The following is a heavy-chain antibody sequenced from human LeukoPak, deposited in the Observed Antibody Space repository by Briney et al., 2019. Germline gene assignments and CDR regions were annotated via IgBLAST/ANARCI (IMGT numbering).Heavy chain of an antibody. CDR1: GFTFDKAW. CDR2: IKSKRNGGTT. D-gene: IGHD6-13*01. Sequence: MPGGSLRLSCAASGFTFDKAWMSWVRQAPGKGLEWVGRIKSKRNGGTTDYGAPVKGRFTISRDDSKNTLYLQMNSLRTEDTAIYYCTTNAAVGTWEVFDYWGQGTLVTVSS. J-gene: IGHJ4*02. CDR3: TTNAAVGTWEVFDY. V-gene: IGHV3-15*01.